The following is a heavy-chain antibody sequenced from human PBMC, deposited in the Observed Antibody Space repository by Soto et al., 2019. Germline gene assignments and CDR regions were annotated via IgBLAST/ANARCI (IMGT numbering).Heavy chain of an antibody. V-gene: IGHV3-23*01. J-gene: IGHJ4*02. CDR1: GFTFSTYA. Sequence: GSLRLSCEASGFTFSTYAMSWVRQAPGKGLEWVSGISGGGRFTYYADSVKGRFTISRDDSKNTLYLQMNSLRAEDTALYYCAKSGPTNYFDYWGQGTLVTVSS. CDR2: ISGGGRFT. D-gene: IGHD1-1*01. CDR3: AKSGPTNYFDY.